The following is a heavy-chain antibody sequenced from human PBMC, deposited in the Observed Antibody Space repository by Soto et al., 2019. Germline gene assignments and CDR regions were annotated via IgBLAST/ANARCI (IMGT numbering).Heavy chain of an antibody. J-gene: IGHJ5*02. CDR1: GFTFTAYH. CDR2: ISGSGGTT. CDR3: AKDRGYSSGWYP. V-gene: IGHV3-23*01. D-gene: IGHD6-19*01. Sequence: GGSLRLSCTASGFTFTAYHMSWVRQAPGKGLESVSAISGSGGTTYYADSVKGRFTISRDNSKNTLYLQMNSLRVEDTAVYYCAKDRGYSSGWYPWGQGTLVTVSS.